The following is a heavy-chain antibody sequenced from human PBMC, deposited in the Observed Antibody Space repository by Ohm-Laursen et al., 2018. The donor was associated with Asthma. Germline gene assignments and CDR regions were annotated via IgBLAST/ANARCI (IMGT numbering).Heavy chain of an antibody. J-gene: IGHJ2*01. CDR3: ARVRVQRGYCSGGSCYRSYWYFDL. CDR1: GGSISSSSYY. Sequence: SETLSLTCTVSGGSISSSSYYWGWIRQPPGKGLEWIGSIYYSGSTYYNPALKSRVTISVDTSKNQFSLKLSSVNAADTAVYYCARVRVQRGYCSGGSCYRSYWYFDLWGRGTLVTVSS. V-gene: IGHV4-39*07. CDR2: IYYSGST. D-gene: IGHD2-15*01.